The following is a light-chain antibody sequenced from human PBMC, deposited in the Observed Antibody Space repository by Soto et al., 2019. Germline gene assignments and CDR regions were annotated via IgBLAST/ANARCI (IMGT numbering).Light chain of an antibody. J-gene: IGLJ3*02. CDR2: SNN. V-gene: IGLV1-44*01. Sequence: QLVLTQPPSASGTPGQRVTISCSGSISNIGRNTVNWYQHVPGTAPKLLIYSNNQRPSGVPDRFSGSKSGTSASLAINGLQSEDEADYYCAPWDDTLNGWVFGGGTKVTVL. CDR3: APWDDTLNGWV. CDR1: ISNIGRNT.